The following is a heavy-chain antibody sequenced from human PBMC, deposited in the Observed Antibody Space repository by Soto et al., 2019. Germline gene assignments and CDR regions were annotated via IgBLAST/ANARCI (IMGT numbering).Heavy chain of an antibody. CDR2: IYYSGST. V-gene: IGHV4-39*01. Sequence: QLQLQESGPGLVKPSETLSLTCTVSGGSISSSSYYWGWIRQPPGKGREWIGSIYYSGSTYYNPSLKSRVTISVDTSKNQFSLKLSSVTAADTAVYYCARLHRVTCSSTSCGSFYGMDVWGQGTTVTVSS. CDR1: GGSISSSSYY. CDR3: ARLHRVTCSSTSCGSFYGMDV. J-gene: IGHJ6*02. D-gene: IGHD2-2*01.